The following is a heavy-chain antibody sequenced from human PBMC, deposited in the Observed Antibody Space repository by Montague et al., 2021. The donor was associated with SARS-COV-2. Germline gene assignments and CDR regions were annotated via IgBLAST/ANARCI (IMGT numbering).Heavy chain of an antibody. Sequence: SLRRSCAASGFTFPDYAMHWVRQAPGKGLEWVSGINWNGNSRGYADSVKGRFTISRDNAANSLFLQKSSLRPEDTALYYCAAATYGSIAYWGQGNLVTVSS. J-gene: IGHJ4*02. CDR1: GFTFPDYA. V-gene: IGHV3-9*01. CDR3: AAATYGSIAY. D-gene: IGHD3-10*01. CDR2: INWNGNSR.